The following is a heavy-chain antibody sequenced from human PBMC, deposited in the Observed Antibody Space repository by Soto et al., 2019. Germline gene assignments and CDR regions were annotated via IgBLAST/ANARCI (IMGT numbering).Heavy chain of an antibody. D-gene: IGHD1-26*01. CDR3: ARGGIVGATSDYYYYYGMDV. Sequence: QVQLVQSGAEVKKPGSSVKVSCKASGGTFSSYAISWVRQAPGQGLEWMGGIIPSFGTANYAQKFQGRVTSTADESTSTAYMELSSLRSEDTAVYYCARGGIVGATSDYYYYYGMDVWGQGTTVTVSS. CDR2: IIPSFGTA. CDR1: GGTFSSYA. V-gene: IGHV1-69*01. J-gene: IGHJ6*02.